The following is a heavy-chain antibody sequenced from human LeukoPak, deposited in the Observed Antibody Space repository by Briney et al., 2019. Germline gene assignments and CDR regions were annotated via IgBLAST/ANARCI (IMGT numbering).Heavy chain of an antibody. J-gene: IGHJ4*02. CDR1: GYTFSGYY. D-gene: IGHD1-26*01. V-gene: IGHV1-2*02. Sequence: ASVKVSCKASGYTFSGYYMQWVRQAPGQGLEWMGWINPNSGDTNYAQKFQGRVTMTRDTSISTAYMELSRLRSDVTAVYYCARDVSRVGATGPFDYWGQGTLITVSS. CDR2: INPNSGDT. CDR3: ARDVSRVGATGPFDY.